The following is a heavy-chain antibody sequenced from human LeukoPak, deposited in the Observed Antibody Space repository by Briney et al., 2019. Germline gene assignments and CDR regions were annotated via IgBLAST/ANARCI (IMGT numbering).Heavy chain of an antibody. Sequence: PSETLSLTCTVSGGSISSYYWSWIRQPPGKGLEWIGYIYYSGSTYYNPSLKSRVTISVDTSKNQFSLKLSSVTAADTAVYYCARYCSSTSCHHDAFDIWGQGTMVTVSS. V-gene: IGHV4-30-4*01. D-gene: IGHD2-2*01. J-gene: IGHJ3*02. CDR3: ARYCSSTSCHHDAFDI. CDR1: GGSISSYY. CDR2: IYYSGST.